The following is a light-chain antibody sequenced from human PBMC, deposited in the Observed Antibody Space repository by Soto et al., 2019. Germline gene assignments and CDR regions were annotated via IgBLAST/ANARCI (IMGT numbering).Light chain of an antibody. V-gene: IGLV2-14*01. CDR1: SSDVGGYKY. J-gene: IGLJ3*02. Sequence: QSVLTQPASVSGSPGQSITISCTGTSSDVGGYKYVSWYHHHPGKAPKLMIYEVNSRPSGVSNRFSGSKSGNTASLTISGLQADDEADYYCSSFTSSSTEVFGGGTQLTVL. CDR3: SSFTSSSTEV. CDR2: EVN.